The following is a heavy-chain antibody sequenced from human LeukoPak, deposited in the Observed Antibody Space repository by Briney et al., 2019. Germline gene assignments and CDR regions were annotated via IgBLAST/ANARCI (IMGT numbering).Heavy chain of an antibody. CDR2: ISGSGGST. J-gene: IGHJ6*02. CDR3: ARDWRGHGYYYYGVDV. CDR1: GFTFSSYA. D-gene: IGHD3-3*01. Sequence: GGSLRLSCAASGFTFSSYAMSWVRQAPGKGLEWVSAISGSGGSTYYADSVKGRFTISRDNSKNTLYLQMNSLRAEDTAVYYCARDWRGHGYYYYGVDVWGQGTTVTVSS. V-gene: IGHV3-23*01.